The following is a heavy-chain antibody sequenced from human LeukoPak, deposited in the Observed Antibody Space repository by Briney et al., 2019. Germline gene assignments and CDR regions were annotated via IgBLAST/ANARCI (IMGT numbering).Heavy chain of an antibody. V-gene: IGHV4-59*01. D-gene: IGHD5-24*01. Sequence: PSETLSLTCAVYGGSFSGYYWSWIRQPPGKGLEWIGYIYYSGSTNYNPSLKSRVTISVDTSKNQFSLKLSSVTAADTAVYYCARKNYHDAFDLCAQGTMVTVSS. CDR2: IYYSGST. CDR1: GGSFSGYY. CDR3: ARKNYHDAFDL. J-gene: IGHJ3*01.